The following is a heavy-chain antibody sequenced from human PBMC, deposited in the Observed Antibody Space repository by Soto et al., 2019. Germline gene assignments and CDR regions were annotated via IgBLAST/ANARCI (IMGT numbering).Heavy chain of an antibody. CDR3: AREGTTVTTLLSSYYYYYMDV. J-gene: IGHJ6*03. Sequence: ASVKVSCKASGYTFTSYDINWVRQATRQGLEWMGWMNPNSGNTGYAQKFQGRVTMTRNNSISTAYMELSSLRSEDTAVYYCAREGTTVTTLLSSYYYYYMDVWGKGTTVTVSS. V-gene: IGHV1-8*01. CDR2: MNPNSGNT. CDR1: GYTFTSYD. D-gene: IGHD4-17*01.